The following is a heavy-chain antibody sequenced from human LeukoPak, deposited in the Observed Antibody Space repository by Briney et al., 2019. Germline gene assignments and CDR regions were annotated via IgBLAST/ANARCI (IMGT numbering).Heavy chain of an antibody. V-gene: IGHV4-39*07. Sequence: SETLSLTCTVSGGSISRSSYYWGWIRQPPGKGLEWIGSIYYSGSTYYNPSLKSRVTISVDTSKNQFSLKLSSVTAADTAVYYCARSVGYSYGYNYWGQGTLVTVSS. D-gene: IGHD5-18*01. CDR2: IYYSGST. J-gene: IGHJ4*02. CDR3: ARSVGYSYGYNY. CDR1: GGSISRSSYY.